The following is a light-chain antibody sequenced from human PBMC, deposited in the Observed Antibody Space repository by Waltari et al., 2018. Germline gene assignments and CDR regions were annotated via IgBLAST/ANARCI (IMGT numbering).Light chain of an antibody. CDR2: TAS. CDR3: QQSHSFPFT. J-gene: IGKJ5*01. Sequence: DIQMTQSPSSLSASVGDGVTITCQTSQSLSNYLNWHQQKPGKYPNLLIYTASTRQSGVPSRFSGSGSGTDFTLTINNLQPEDFATYYCQQSHSFPFTFGQGTRVEI. V-gene: IGKV1-39*01. CDR1: QSLSNY.